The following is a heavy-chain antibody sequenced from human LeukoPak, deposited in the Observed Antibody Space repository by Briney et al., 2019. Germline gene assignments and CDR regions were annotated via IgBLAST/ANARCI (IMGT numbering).Heavy chain of an antibody. D-gene: IGHD6-19*01. CDR2: ISYNGSNK. J-gene: IGHJ6*02. CDR3: AKVSGSGWVRRYGMDV. Sequence: GGSLRLSCAASGFTFSSYGMHWVRQAPGKGLEWVVVISYNGSNKYYADSVKGRFTISRDNSKNTLYLQMNSLRAEDTAVYYCAKVSGSGWVRRYGMDVWGQGTTVTVPS. V-gene: IGHV3-30*18. CDR1: GFTFSSYG.